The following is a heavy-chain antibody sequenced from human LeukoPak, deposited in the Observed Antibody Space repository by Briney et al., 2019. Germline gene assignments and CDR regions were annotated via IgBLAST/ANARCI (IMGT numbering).Heavy chain of an antibody. Sequence: GGSLRLSCAASGFTFSNYAMSWVRQTPGKGLEWVSSISGSGDSTYYADSVKGRFTISRDNSKNTLYLQMNSLRAEDTAVYYCAKGGYYYDSSGYYLYYFDYWGQGTLVTVSS. J-gene: IGHJ4*02. D-gene: IGHD3-22*01. CDR1: GFTFSNYA. V-gene: IGHV3-23*01. CDR2: ISGSGDST. CDR3: AKGGYYYDSSGYYLYYFDY.